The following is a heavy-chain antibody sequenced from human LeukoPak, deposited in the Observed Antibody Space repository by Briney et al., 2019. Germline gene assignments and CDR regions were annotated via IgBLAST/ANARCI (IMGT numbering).Heavy chain of an antibody. V-gene: IGHV3-48*01. CDR1: GFTFTTYS. CDR3: ARGYYGDYLFDC. Sequence: PGRSLRLSCAASGFTFTTYSMNWVRQAPGKGLEWVSYISGSSSTIYYADSVKGRFTISRDNAKNSLYLQMNSLRAEDTAVYYCARGYYGDYLFDCWGQGTLVTVSS. D-gene: IGHD4-17*01. J-gene: IGHJ4*02. CDR2: ISGSSSTI.